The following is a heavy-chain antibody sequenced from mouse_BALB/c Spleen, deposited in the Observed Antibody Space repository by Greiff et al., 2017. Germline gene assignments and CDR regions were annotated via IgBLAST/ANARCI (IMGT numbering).Heavy chain of an antibody. CDR1: GFNIKDYY. J-gene: IGHJ4*01. CDR3: STDLALMDY. V-gene: IGHV14-1*02. CDR2: IDPENGNT. Sequence: VQLKESGAELVRPGALVKLSCKASGFNIKDYYMHWVKQRPEQGLEWIGWIDPENGNTIYDPKFQGKASITADTSSNTAYLQLSSLTSEDTAVYYCSTDLALMDYWGQGTSVTVSS. D-gene: IGHD6-1*01.